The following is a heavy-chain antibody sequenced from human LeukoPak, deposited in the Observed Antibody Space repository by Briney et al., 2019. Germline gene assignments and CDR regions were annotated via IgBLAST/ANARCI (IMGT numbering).Heavy chain of an antibody. CDR1: GFTFSSYS. Sequence: NPGGSLRLSCAASGFTFSSYSMNWVRQAPGKGLEWVSSISSSSSYIYYGDSVKGRFTISRDNAKNSLYLQMNSLRAEDTAVYYCARGGTMIVVVYFDYWGQGTLVTVSS. D-gene: IGHD3-22*01. CDR2: ISSSSSYI. J-gene: IGHJ4*02. V-gene: IGHV3-21*01. CDR3: ARGGTMIVVVYFDY.